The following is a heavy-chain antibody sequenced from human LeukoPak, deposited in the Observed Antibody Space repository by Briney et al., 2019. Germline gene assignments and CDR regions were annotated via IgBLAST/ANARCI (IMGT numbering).Heavy chain of an antibody. Sequence: ASVKVSCKASGYTFASYGISWVRQAPGQGLEWMGWISAYNGYTNYAQKFQGRVTMTEDTSTDTAYMELSSLRSEDTAVYYCAAQIAAAGPTTPFDYWGQGTLVTVTS. V-gene: IGHV1-18*01. D-gene: IGHD6-13*01. CDR3: AAQIAAAGPTTPFDY. CDR2: ISAYNGYT. CDR1: GYTFASYG. J-gene: IGHJ4*02.